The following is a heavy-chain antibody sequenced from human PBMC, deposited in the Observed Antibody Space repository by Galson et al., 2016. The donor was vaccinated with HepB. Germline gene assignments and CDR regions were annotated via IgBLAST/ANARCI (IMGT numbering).Heavy chain of an antibody. Sequence: SLRLSCAASGFIFSNFGMHWVRQAPGRGLEWVAVISYDANSKYYEDSVKGRFTISRDNSKNTLYLQLNSLRGDDTAVYYCAKATYSGTYFESWGQGTLVTVSS. D-gene: IGHD3-10*01. V-gene: IGHV3-30*18. CDR1: GFIFSNFG. J-gene: IGHJ4*02. CDR2: ISYDANSK. CDR3: AKATYSGTYFES.